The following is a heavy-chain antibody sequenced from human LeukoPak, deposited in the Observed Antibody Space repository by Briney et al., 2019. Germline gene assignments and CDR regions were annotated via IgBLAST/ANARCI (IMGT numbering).Heavy chain of an antibody. CDR2: IYTSGST. CDR1: GGSISSGSYY. CDR3: ATLGYYYMDV. V-gene: IGHV4-61*02. J-gene: IGHJ6*03. Sequence: SETLSLTCTVSGGSISSGSYYWRWIRQPAGKGLEWIGRIYTSGSTNYNPSLKSRGTISVDTSKNQFSLKLSSVTAADTAVYYCATLGYYYMDVWGKGTTVTVSS.